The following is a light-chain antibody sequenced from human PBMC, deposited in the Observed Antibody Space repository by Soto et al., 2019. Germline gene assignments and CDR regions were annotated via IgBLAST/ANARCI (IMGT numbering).Light chain of an antibody. CDR3: ATWDDDLYTPI. CDR1: SSNIESNW. Sequence: QAVVTQAPSVSGTPGQRVTISCSGSSSNIESNWVYWYQQLPGTAPKLLIYNINQRPSGVPDRFSGSKSGTSASLAITGLRSDDEADYYCATWDDDLYTPIIGGGTKLTVL. CDR2: NIN. V-gene: IGLV1-47*02. J-gene: IGLJ2*01.